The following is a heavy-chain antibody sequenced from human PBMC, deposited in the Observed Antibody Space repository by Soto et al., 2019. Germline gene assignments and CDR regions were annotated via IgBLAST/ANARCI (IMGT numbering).Heavy chain of an antibody. CDR3: ARRAMVLGVTIHYFDY. CDR1: GDTVSSNSAA. V-gene: IGHV6-1*01. CDR2: TFYRSKWYN. D-gene: IGHD3-10*01. Sequence: QVQLQQSGPGLVKPSQTLSLTCAISGDTVSSNSAAWNWIRQSPSRGLEWLGTTFYRSKWYNDYALSVERRLTTNPDASHNQTSLRLISGTPEDTAVFYCARRAMVLGVTIHYFDYWGQGTLVTVSS. J-gene: IGHJ4*02.